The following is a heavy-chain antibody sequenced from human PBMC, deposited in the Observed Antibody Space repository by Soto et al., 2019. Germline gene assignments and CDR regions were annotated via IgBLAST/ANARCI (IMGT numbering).Heavy chain of an antibody. V-gene: IGHV3-30*18. J-gene: IGHJ4*02. Sequence: GGSLRLSCAASGFTFSSYGMHWVRQAPGKGLEWVAVISYDGSNKYYADSVKGRFTISRDNSKNTLYLQMNSLRAEDTAVYYCAKARAYYYDSTALGDYWGQGTLVTVSS. CDR3: AKARAYYYDSTALGDY. CDR1: GFTFSSYG. CDR2: ISYDGSNK. D-gene: IGHD3-22*01.